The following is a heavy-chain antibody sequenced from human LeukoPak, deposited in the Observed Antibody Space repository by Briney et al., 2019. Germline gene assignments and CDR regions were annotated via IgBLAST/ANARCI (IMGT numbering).Heavy chain of an antibody. CDR2: IRYDGSNK. CDR1: GFTFSSYG. Sequence: GGSLRLSCAASGFTFSSYGMHWVRQAPGKGLEWVAFIRYDGSNKYYADSVKDRFTISRYNSKNTLYLQMNSLRAEDTAVYYCAKDLDDYVWGSYRSTPYGMDVWGQGTTVTVSS. J-gene: IGHJ6*02. CDR3: AKDLDDYVWGSYRSTPYGMDV. V-gene: IGHV3-30*02. D-gene: IGHD3-16*02.